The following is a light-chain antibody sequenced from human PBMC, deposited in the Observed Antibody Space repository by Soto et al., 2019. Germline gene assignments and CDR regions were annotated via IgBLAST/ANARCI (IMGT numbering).Light chain of an antibody. CDR1: QGIRNW. J-gene: IGKJ4*01. Sequence: DIQMTQSPSSVAASIGHRVTITCRASQGIRNWLAWYQQTPGKAPELLIFAASSMQSGVPSRFSGRGSGTEFTLTIDSLQPEDFATYYCQQTDSLPLSFGGGTKVDIK. V-gene: IGKV1D-12*01. CDR3: QQTDSLPLS. CDR2: AAS.